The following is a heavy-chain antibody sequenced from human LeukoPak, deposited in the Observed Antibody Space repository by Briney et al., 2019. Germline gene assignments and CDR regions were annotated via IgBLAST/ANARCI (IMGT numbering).Heavy chain of an antibody. CDR3: ARDYVWGSSESDY. D-gene: IGHD7-27*01. V-gene: IGHV3-64*01. CDR1: GFTFSSYA. CDR2: ISSNGGST. J-gene: IGHJ4*02. Sequence: GGSLRLSCAASGFTFSSYAMHWVRQAPGKGLEYVSAISSNGGSTYYANSVKGRFTISRDNAKNSLFLQMSSLRVEDTAIYYCARDYVWGSSESDYWGQGTLVTVSS.